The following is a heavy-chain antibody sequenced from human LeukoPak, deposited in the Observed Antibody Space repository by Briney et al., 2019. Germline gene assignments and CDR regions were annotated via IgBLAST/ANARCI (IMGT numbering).Heavy chain of an antibody. CDR1: GFTLSSYE. D-gene: IGHD3-10*01. Sequence: GGSLRLSCAASGFTLSSYEMNWVRQAPGKGLEWVSYISSSGSTIYYADSVKGRFTISRDNAKNSLYLQMNSLRAEDTAVYYCASITMVRGKTDWGQGTLVTVSS. CDR3: ASITMVRGKTD. V-gene: IGHV3-48*03. J-gene: IGHJ4*02. CDR2: ISSSGSTI.